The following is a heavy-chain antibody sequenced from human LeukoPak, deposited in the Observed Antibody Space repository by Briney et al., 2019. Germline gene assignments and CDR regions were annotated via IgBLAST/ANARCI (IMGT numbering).Heavy chain of an antibody. D-gene: IGHD6-13*01. V-gene: IGHV3-7*01. CDR2: IKQDGSDK. J-gene: IGHJ4*02. Sequence: PGGSLRLSCEVSGFTFSSYWMNWVRQAPGKGLEWVANIKQDGSDKYYVDSVKGRFTISRDNAKNSLYLQMNSLRDEDTAVYYCAIIPRAAAGPSARSPFHYWGQGTLVTVSS. CDR3: AIIPRAAAGPSARSPFHY. CDR1: GFTFSSYW.